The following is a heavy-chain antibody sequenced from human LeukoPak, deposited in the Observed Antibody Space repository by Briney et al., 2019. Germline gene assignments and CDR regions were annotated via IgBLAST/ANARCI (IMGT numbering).Heavy chain of an antibody. V-gene: IGHV4-34*01. CDR3: ARGPPDSSGYYSIDY. CDR1: GGSFSGYY. Sequence: SETLSLTCAVYGGSFSGYYWSWIRQPPGKGLEWIGEINHSGSTNYNPSLESRVTISVDTSKNQFSLKLSSVTAADTAVYYCARGPPDSSGYYSIDYWGQGTLVTVSS. J-gene: IGHJ4*02. CDR2: INHSGST. D-gene: IGHD3-22*01.